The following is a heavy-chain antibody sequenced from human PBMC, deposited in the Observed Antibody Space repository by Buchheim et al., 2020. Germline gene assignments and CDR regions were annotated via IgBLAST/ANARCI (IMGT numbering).Heavy chain of an antibody. V-gene: IGHV3-30*04. CDR2: ISYDGSNK. CDR1: GFTFSSYA. D-gene: IGHD4-17*01. CDR3: ARDGGGYGDYSAGY. Sequence: QVQLVESGGGVVQPGRSLRLSCAASGFTFSSYAMHWVRQAPGKGLEWVAVISYDGSNKYYADSVKGRFTISRDNSKNTLYLKMNSLRAEDTAVYYCARDGGGYGDYSAGYWGQGTL. J-gene: IGHJ4*02.